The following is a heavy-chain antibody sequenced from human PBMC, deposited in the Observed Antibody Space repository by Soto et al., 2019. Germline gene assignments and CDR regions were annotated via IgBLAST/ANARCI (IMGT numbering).Heavy chain of an antibody. CDR1: GFTFENYA. D-gene: IGHD4-17*01. V-gene: IGHV3-9*01. J-gene: IGHJ6*03. CDR2: IGWNSGSI. Sequence: VQLVESGGGLVQPGRSLRLSCAASGFTFENYAMHWVRQAPGKGLEWVSGIGWNSGSIGYVDSVKGRFTISRDNAKKSLSLQMNSLRAEDTASYYCAKDISDGNFYYMDVWGKGTTVTVSS. CDR3: AKDISDGNFYYMDV.